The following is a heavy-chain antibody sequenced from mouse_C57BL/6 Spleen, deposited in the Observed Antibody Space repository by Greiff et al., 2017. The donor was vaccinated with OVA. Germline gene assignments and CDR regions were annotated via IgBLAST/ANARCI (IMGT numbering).Heavy chain of an antibody. D-gene: IGHD2-4*01. V-gene: IGHV1-82*01. CDR3: ARSVYDYDEDY. Sequence: VKLVESGPELVKPGASVKISCKASGYAFSSSWMNWVKQRPGKGLEWIGRIYPGDGDTNYNGKFKGKATLTADKSSSTAYMQLSSLTSEDSAVYFCARSVYDYDEDYWGQGTTLTVSS. CDR1: GYAFSSSW. CDR2: IYPGDGDT. J-gene: IGHJ2*01.